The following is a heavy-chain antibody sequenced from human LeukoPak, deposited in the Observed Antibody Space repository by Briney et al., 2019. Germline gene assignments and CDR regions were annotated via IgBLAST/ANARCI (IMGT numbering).Heavy chain of an antibody. J-gene: IGHJ6*03. CDR1: GYTFTDFY. CDR3: ARGSAAGTSIYYYYYMDV. CDR2: INPNSGGT. D-gene: IGHD6-13*01. V-gene: IGHV1-2*02. Sequence: ASVKVSCKASGYTFTDFYINWVRQAPGQGLEWMGWINPNSGGTNYAQKFQGRVTMTRDTSISTAYMELSRLRSDDTAVYYCARGSAAGTSIYYYYYMDVWGKGTTVTISS.